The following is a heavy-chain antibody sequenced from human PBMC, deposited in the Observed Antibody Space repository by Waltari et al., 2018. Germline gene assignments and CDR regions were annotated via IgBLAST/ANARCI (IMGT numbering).Heavy chain of an antibody. Sequence: QVQLQQWGAGLLKPSETLSLTCAVYGGYFSGYYWSWLRQPPGKGLEWIGEINHSGSTTYNPSVKSRVTISVDTSKNQFSLKLSSVTAADTAVYYCASSPGIAAAGLPHNWFDPWGQGTLVTVSS. V-gene: IGHV4-34*01. CDR2: INHSGST. J-gene: IGHJ5*02. CDR3: ASSPGIAAAGLPHNWFDP. D-gene: IGHD6-13*01. CDR1: GGYFSGYY.